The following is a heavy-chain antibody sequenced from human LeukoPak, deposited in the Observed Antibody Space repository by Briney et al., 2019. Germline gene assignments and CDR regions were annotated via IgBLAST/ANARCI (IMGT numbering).Heavy chain of an antibody. D-gene: IGHD3-10*01. CDR3: ARQKLLWFGESPTGGLFDY. J-gene: IGHJ4*02. CDR1: GGSISNYY. CDR2: ISYSGST. Sequence: SETLSLTCTVSGGSISNYYWSWIRQPSGKGLEWIGYISYSGSTNYNPSLKSRVTISVDTSKNQFSLKLSSVTAADTAVYYCARQKLLWFGESPTGGLFDYWGQGTLVTVSS. V-gene: IGHV4-59*08.